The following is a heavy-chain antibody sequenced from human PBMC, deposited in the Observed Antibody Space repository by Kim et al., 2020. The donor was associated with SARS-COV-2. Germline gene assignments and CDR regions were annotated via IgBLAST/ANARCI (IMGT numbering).Heavy chain of an antibody. CDR3: SRGRGSGSGSYKRWKPTPIHF. J-gene: IGHJ4*02. Sequence: SETLSLTCAVYNGSFSDYYWTWVRQAPGKGLEWIGDISHSGSTNYKPSLTSRVIISIDTSKTQSSLNLTSVTAADTAVYYCSRGRGSGSGSYKRWKPTPIHFWGQGTLVTVSS. CDR2: ISHSGST. D-gene: IGHD3-10*01. CDR1: NGSFSDYY. V-gene: IGHV4-34*01.